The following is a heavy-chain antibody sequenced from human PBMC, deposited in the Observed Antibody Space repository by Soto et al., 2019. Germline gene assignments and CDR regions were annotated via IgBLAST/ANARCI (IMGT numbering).Heavy chain of an antibody. CDR1: GGTFSNYA. V-gene: IGHV1-69*01. D-gene: IGHD2-15*01. CDR3: SIVTAYGMDD. J-gene: IGHJ6*02. Sequence: QVQLEQSGAEVKKPGSSLKVSCKATGGTFSNYAISWVRQAPGQGLEWMAGIIPVYGTPNFAQRFKDRDTIIADESTTTAYMAVHSLRSDDTAIYYCSIVTAYGMDDWGPGTTVIVSS. CDR2: IIPVYGTP.